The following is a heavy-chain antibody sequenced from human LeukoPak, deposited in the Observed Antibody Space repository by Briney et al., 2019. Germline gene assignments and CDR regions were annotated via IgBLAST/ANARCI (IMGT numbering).Heavy chain of an antibody. D-gene: IGHD3-10*01. CDR3: ARGTLLVRGVITNYFDY. CDR2: MNPNSGNT. J-gene: IGHJ4*02. Sequence: GASVKVSCKASGYTFTSYDINWVRQATGQGLEWMGWMNPNSGNTGYAQKFQGRVTMTRNTSISTAYMELSSLRSKDTAVYYCARGTLLVRGVITNYFDYWGQGTLVTVSS. CDR1: GYTFTSYD. V-gene: IGHV1-8*01.